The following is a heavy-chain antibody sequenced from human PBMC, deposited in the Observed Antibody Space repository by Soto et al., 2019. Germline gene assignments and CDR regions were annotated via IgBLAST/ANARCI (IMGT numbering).Heavy chain of an antibody. J-gene: IGHJ6*02. D-gene: IGHD3-22*01. CDR3: AAEYYDSSGYVSYYGMDV. Sequence: SVKVSCKASVFTFTSSALQWVLQARGQRLEWIGWIVVGSGNTNYAQKFQERVTITRDMSTSTAYMELSSLRSEDTAVYYCAAEYYDSSGYVSYYGMDVWGQGTTVTVSS. V-gene: IGHV1-58*01. CDR1: VFTFTSSA. CDR2: IVVGSGNT.